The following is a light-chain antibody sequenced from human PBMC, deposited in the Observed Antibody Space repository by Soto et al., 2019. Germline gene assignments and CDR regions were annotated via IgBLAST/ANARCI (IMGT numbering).Light chain of an antibody. V-gene: IGLV1-36*01. J-gene: IGLJ1*01. CDR3: AAWDDSTKSHV. CDR2: YDD. CDR1: SSNIGSNA. Sequence: QSVLTQPPSVSGAPRQRVTISCSGSSSNIGSNAVNWYQQFPGKAPKLLIYYDDLLASGVSARFSGSKSGTSASLAISGLQSEEEAAYSCAAWDDSTKSHVFGSGSKVTVL.